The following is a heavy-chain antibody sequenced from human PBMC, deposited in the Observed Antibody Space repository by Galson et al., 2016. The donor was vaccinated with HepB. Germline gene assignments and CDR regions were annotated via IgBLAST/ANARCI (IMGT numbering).Heavy chain of an antibody. V-gene: IGHV3-9*01. Sequence: SLRLSCAASGFTFHDYAMHWVRQVPGKGLEWVSGISWDSPSIGYADSVKGRFTISRDNAKNSLYLQMNSLRAEDTALYYCAKDRGYITSYLGIPGGMDVWGRGTTVTVSS. CDR1: GFTFHDYA. J-gene: IGHJ6*04. CDR2: ISWDSPSI. D-gene: IGHD6-13*01. CDR3: AKDRGYITSYLGIPGGMDV.